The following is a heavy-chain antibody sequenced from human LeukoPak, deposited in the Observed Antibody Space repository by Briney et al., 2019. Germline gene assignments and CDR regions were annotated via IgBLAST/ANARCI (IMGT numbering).Heavy chain of an antibody. CDR2: IYYSGST. Sequence: SETLSLTCTVSGGSISSYYWSWIRQPPGKGLEWIGYIYYSGSTNYNPSLKSRVTISVDTSKNQFSLKLSSVTAADTAVYYCARGFSSRRRGLFDYWGQGALVTVSS. J-gene: IGHJ4*02. D-gene: IGHD3-10*01. CDR1: GGSISSYY. CDR3: ARGFSSRRRGLFDY. V-gene: IGHV4-59*01.